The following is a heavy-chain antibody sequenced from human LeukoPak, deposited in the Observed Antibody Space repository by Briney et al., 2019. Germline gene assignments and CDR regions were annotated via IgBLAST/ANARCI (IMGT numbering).Heavy chain of an antibody. Sequence: ASVKLSCKASGYTFTSYYMHWVRQGPGQRLGRRGIINASGSSTSYAQKFQGRVTITRDMSTSTVYMELSSLRSEDTAVYYCASPRPRSYYDFWSGSHDAFDIWGQGTMVTVSS. J-gene: IGHJ3*02. CDR1: GYTFTSYY. V-gene: IGHV1-46*01. CDR2: INASGSST. CDR3: ASPRPRSYYDFWSGSHDAFDI. D-gene: IGHD3-3*01.